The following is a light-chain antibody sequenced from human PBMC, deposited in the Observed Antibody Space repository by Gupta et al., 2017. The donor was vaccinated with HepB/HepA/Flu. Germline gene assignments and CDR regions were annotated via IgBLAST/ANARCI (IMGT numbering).Light chain of an antibody. V-gene: IGLV2-14*03. CDR2: DVN. Sequence: QSALTQPASVSRSPGQSIPISCTGTSSDVGGYDYVSWYQQHPGKAPKLMIDDVNDRPSGVSNRFSGSKSGNTASLTSSGLQAEDEADYYCSSYTRSYTMVFGGGTKLTVL. CDR1: SSDVGGYDY. CDR3: SSYTRSYTMV. J-gene: IGLJ2*01.